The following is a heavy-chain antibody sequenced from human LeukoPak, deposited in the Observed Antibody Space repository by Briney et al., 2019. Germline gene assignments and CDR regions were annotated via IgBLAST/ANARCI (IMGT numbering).Heavy chain of an antibody. CDR3: ARVQGMSGYLLIDL. CDR1: GASISTYY. CDR2: IYYSGNT. V-gene: IGHV4-59*01. J-gene: IGHJ5*02. Sequence: PSETLSLTCTVSGASISTYYWSWVRQPPGKGLEWIGYIYYSGNTNYNPSLKSRVTISVDTSKNQLSLRLNSVTAADTAVYYCARVQGMSGYLLIDLWGQGTLVTVSS. D-gene: IGHD3-3*01.